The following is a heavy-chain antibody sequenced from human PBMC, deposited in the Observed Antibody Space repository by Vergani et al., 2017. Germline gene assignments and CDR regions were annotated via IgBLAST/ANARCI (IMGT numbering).Heavy chain of an antibody. CDR3: ARHSTVEWLVKLGWIDP. J-gene: IGHJ5*02. Sequence: QLQLQESGPGLVKPSATLSLTCSVSGASIRSSNYYWGWIRQPPGKGLEWIASIYYSGRTYYNPSLKSRVTISVDTSKNQFSLKLSSGTAADTAVYFCARHSTVEWLVKLGWIDPWGQGILVTVSS. D-gene: IGHD6-19*01. CDR1: GASIRSSNYY. CDR2: IYYSGRT. V-gene: IGHV4-39*01.